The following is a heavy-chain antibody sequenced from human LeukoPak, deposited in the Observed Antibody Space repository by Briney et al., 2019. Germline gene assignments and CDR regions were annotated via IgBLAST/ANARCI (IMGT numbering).Heavy chain of an antibody. V-gene: IGHV4-39*01. CDR1: GGSFSTTSYY. D-gene: IGHD3-22*01. Sequence: SETLSLTCTVSGGSFSTTSYYWGWIRQPPGKGLEWIGSIYYGGNTYYNPSFKSRVTISVDTSKNQFSLKLSSVTAADTAVYYCARRDYYDSDGYYYDYWGQGTLVTVSS. CDR2: IYYGGNT. CDR3: ARRDYYDSDGYYYDY. J-gene: IGHJ4*02.